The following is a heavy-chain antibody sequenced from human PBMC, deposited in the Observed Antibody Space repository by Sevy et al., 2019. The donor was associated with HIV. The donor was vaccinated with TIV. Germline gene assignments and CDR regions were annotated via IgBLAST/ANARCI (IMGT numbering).Heavy chain of an antibody. CDR3: AKDSEHSGVNYFDC. D-gene: IGHD2-21*01. Sequence: GGSLRLSCAVSGFTFSNHAMSWVRQAPGKGLEWVSGISGSGGSTHFADSVKGRFTISRDNSKNTLYLQKKSLRAEDTAVYYCAKDSEHSGVNYFDCWGQGTLVTVSS. V-gene: IGHV3-23*01. CDR2: ISGSGGST. J-gene: IGHJ4*02. CDR1: GFTFSNHA.